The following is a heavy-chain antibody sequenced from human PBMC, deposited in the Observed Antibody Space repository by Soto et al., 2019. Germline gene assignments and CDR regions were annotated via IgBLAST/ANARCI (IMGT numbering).Heavy chain of an antibody. V-gene: IGHV4-30-2*01. Sequence: SETPSLTCAVSGGSISSCGYSWSWIRQPPGKGLEWIGYIYHSGSTYYNPSLKSRVTISVDRSKNQFSLKLSSVTAADTAVYYCARVWGGAFDIWGQGTMVTVSS. CDR3: ARVWGGAFDI. D-gene: IGHD3-10*01. J-gene: IGHJ3*02. CDR2: IYHSGST. CDR1: GGSISSCGYS.